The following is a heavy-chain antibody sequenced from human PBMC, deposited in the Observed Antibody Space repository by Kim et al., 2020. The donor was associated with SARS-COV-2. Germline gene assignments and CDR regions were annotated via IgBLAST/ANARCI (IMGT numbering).Heavy chain of an antibody. CDR1: GFTFSSHW. CDR3: ARGFPYDISNC. Sequence: GGSLRLSCAASGFTFSSHWMNWVRQAPGKGLEWVANIKQDGTSKDYVDSVKGRFTISRDNSKNSLYLQMNSLRGEDTAVYFCARGFPYDISNCWGQGILVTVSS. J-gene: IGHJ4*02. CDR2: IKQDGTSK. V-gene: IGHV3-7*01. D-gene: IGHD4-4*01.